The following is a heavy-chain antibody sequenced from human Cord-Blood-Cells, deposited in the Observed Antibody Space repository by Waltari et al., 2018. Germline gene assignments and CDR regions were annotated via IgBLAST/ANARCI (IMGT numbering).Heavy chain of an antibody. CDR2: IYWDDDK. CDR3: AHRRKAAGRGYYFDY. Sequence: QITLKESGPTLAKPTQTLTLPCPFHGFSLSTSGVGVGWIRQPPGKALEWLALIYWDDDKRYSPSLKSRLTITKDTSKNQVVLTMTNMDPVDTATYYCAHRRKAAGRGYYFDYWGQGTLVTVSS. J-gene: IGHJ4*02. V-gene: IGHV2-5*02. CDR1: GFSLSTSGVG. D-gene: IGHD6-13*01.